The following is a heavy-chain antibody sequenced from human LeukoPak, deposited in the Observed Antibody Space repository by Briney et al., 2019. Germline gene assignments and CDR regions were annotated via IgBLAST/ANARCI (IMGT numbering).Heavy chain of an antibody. CDR2: VYYTGTT. V-gene: IGHV4-39*01. CDR1: GGSISSSSYH. J-gene: IGHJ6*02. Sequence: SETLSLTCSVSGGSISSSSYHWGWIRQPPGKGLEWIASVYYTGTTYYNPSLRSRVTISLGTSENQYSLKLTSVTAADTAVYYCVKYYYYYGMDVWGQGTTVTVSS. CDR3: VKYYYYYGMDV.